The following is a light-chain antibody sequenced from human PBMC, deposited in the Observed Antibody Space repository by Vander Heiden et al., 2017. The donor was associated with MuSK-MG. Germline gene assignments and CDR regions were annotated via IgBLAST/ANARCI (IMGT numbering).Light chain of an antibody. J-gene: IGLJ2*01. CDR1: SSDVGGYNY. CDR3: SSYTSSSTDVV. Sequence: QSALTQPPSVSGSPGQSITISCTGTSSDVGGYNYVSWYQQHPGKAHKLMIYDVSNRPSGVSNRFSGSKSGNTASLTISGLQAEDEADYYCSSYTSSSTDVVFGGGTKLTVL. V-gene: IGLV2-14*03. CDR2: DVS.